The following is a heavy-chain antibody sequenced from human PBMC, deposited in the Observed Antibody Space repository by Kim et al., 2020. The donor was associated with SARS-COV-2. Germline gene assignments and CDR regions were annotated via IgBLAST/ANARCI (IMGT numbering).Heavy chain of an antibody. J-gene: IGHJ4*02. D-gene: IGHD1-20*01. V-gene: IGHV5-51*01. Sequence: RYSPSFQGQVNMSVDKSISTAYMQWSSLKASDTAMYYCAKGNITGIYDYWGQGTLVTVSS. CDR3: AKGNITGIYDY.